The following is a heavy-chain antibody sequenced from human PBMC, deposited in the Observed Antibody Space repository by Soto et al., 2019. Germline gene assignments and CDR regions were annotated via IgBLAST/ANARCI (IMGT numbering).Heavy chain of an antibody. V-gene: IGHV3-30*18. CDR1: GSTFSDYA. CDR2: VSHDGRNT. CDR3: ANVGRQWLVTSDFNF. D-gene: IGHD6-19*01. Sequence: GGSLRLSCAASGSTFSDYAMHWVRQAPGKGLEWVAVVSHDGRNTHYADSVKGRFTISRDSSKNTVSLEMTSLRAEDTAVYYCANVGRQWLVTSDFNFWGQGALVTVSS. J-gene: IGHJ4*02.